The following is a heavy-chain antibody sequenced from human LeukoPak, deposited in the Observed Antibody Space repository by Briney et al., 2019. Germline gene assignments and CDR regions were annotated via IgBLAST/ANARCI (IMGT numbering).Heavy chain of an antibody. J-gene: IGHJ6*03. D-gene: IGHD3-22*01. V-gene: IGHV5-51*01. Sequence: GESLKISCKGSGYSFTSYWIGWVRQMPGKGLEWMGIIYPGDSDTRYSPSFQGQVTISADKSISTAYLQWCSLKASDTAMYYCARHTHPYDSSGYFYYYYMDVWGKGTTVTVSS. CDR2: IYPGDSDT. CDR3: ARHTHPYDSSGYFYYYYMDV. CDR1: GYSFTSYW.